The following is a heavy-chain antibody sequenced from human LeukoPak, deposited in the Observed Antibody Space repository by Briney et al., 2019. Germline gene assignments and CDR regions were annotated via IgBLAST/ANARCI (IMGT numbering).Heavy chain of an antibody. V-gene: IGHV3-23*01. Sequence: SGGSLRLSCAASGFTFSSYAMSWVRQAPGKGLEWVSAISGSGGSTYCADSVKGRFTISRDNSKNTLYLQMNSLRAEDTAVYYCAKPGSSDIVVVPAAIPYYYYYYYMDVWGKGTTVTVSS. CDR2: ISGSGGST. CDR3: AKPGSSDIVVVPAAIPYYYYYYYMDV. D-gene: IGHD2-2*01. J-gene: IGHJ6*03. CDR1: GFTFSSYA.